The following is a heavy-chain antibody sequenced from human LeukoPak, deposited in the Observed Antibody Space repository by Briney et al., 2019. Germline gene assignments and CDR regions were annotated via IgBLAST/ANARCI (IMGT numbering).Heavy chain of an antibody. CDR1: GYTFTSYG. V-gene: IGHV1-18*01. CDR2: ISAYNGNT. CDR3: AGEGYSSSWYRGGVDY. J-gene: IGHJ4*02. D-gene: IGHD6-13*01. Sequence: ASVKVSCKASGYTFTSYGISWVRQAPGQGLEWMGWISAYNGNTNYAQKLQGRVTMTTDTSTSTAYMELRSLRSDDTAVYYCAGEGYSSSWYRGGVDYWGQGTLVTVSS.